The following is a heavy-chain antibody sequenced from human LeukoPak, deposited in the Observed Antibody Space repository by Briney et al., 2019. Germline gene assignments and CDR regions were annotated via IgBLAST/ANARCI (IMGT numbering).Heavy chain of an antibody. Sequence: SETLSLTCAVYGGSFSGYYWSWIRQPPGKGLEWIGEINHSGSTNYNPSLKSRVTISVDTSKNQFSLKLSSVTAADTAVYYCARVVIAAAGATAFDYWGQGTLVTVSS. CDR3: ARVVIAAAGATAFDY. V-gene: IGHV4-34*01. CDR2: INHSGST. J-gene: IGHJ4*02. D-gene: IGHD6-13*01. CDR1: GGSFSGYY.